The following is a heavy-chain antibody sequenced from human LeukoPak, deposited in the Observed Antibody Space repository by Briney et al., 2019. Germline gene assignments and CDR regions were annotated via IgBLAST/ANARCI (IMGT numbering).Heavy chain of an antibody. Sequence: ASVKVSCKASGYTFTSYYMHWVRQAPGQGLEWMGIINPSGGSTSYAQKFQGRVTMTRDTSTSTVYMELSSLRSEDTAAYYCARDRLPVAGFDYWGQGTLVTVSS. CDR1: GYTFTSYY. V-gene: IGHV1-46*01. J-gene: IGHJ4*02. CDR3: ARDRLPVAGFDY. D-gene: IGHD6-19*01. CDR2: INPSGGST.